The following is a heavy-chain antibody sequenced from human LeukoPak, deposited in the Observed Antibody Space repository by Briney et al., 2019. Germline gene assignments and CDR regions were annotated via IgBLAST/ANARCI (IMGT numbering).Heavy chain of an antibody. J-gene: IGHJ4*02. V-gene: IGHV3-48*03. Sequence: GGSLRLFCAASGFTFSSFDMNWVRQAPGKGLEWDSYISSSGRSVYYADPVKGRFTISRDNAKNSLYLQMNSLRAEDTAVYYCARDYGGNPGYWGQGTLVTVSS. CDR1: GFTFSSFD. CDR3: ARDYGGNPGY. CDR2: ISSSGRSV. D-gene: IGHD4-23*01.